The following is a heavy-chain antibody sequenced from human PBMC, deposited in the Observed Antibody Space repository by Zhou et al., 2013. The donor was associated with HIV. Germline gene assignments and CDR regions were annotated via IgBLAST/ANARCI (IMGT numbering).Heavy chain of an antibody. J-gene: IGHJ3*02. CDR1: GYTFTSYD. CDR3: ARALYSSGWNDAFDI. D-gene: IGHD6-19*01. V-gene: IGHV1-8*03. CDR2: TNPNSGNT. Sequence: QVQLVQSGAEVKKPGASVKVSCKASGYTFTSYDIGWVRQATGQGLEWMGWTNPNSGNTGYAQKFQGRVTITRNTSISTAYMELSSLRSEDTAVYYCARALYSSGWNDAFDIWGQGTMVTVSS.